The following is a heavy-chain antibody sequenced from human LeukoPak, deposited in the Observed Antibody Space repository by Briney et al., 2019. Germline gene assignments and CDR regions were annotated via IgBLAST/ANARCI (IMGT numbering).Heavy chain of an antibody. V-gene: IGHV4-61*02. CDR3: TRARVVGATTPFDY. J-gene: IGHJ4*02. Sequence: SETLSLTCTVSGGSISSGSYYWSWIRQPAGKGLEWIGRIYTSGGTNYNPSLKSRVAISVDTSNNQFSLNLSSVIAADTAVYYSTRARVVGATTPFDYWGQGTLVTVSS. CDR1: GGSISSGSYY. CDR2: IYTSGGT. D-gene: IGHD1-26*01.